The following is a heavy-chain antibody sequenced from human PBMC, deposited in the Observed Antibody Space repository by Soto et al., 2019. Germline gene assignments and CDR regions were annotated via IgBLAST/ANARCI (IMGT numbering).Heavy chain of an antibody. V-gene: IGHV3-48*01. Sequence: PGGSLRLSCAASGFTFSSYSMNWVRQAPGKGLEWVSYISSSSSTIYYADSVKGRFTISRDNAKNSLYLQMNSLRAEDTAVYYCARILGPRQQKVPKEYYYYYYYMDVWGKGTTVTVSS. CDR2: ISSSSSTI. J-gene: IGHJ6*03. CDR3: ARILGPRQQKVPKEYYYYYYYMDV. CDR1: GFTFSSYS. D-gene: IGHD2-2*01.